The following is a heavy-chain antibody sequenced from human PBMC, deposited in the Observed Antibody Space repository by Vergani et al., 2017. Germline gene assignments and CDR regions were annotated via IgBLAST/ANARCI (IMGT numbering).Heavy chain of an antibody. V-gene: IGHV3-23*04. CDR3: AKGVSSSGITIFPMDV. CDR2: ISGSGGST. J-gene: IGHJ6*03. CDR1: GFTFSSYA. Sequence: EVQLVESGGGLVQPGGSLRLSCAASGFTFSSYAMSWVRQAPGKGLEWVSAISGSGGSTYYADSVKGRFTISRDNSKNTLYLQMNSLRAADTAVYYCAKGVSSSGITIFPMDVWGKGTTVTVSS. D-gene: IGHD3-9*01.